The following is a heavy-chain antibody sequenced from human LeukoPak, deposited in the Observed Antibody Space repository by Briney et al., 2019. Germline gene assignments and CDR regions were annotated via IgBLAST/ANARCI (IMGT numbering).Heavy chain of an antibody. J-gene: IGHJ4*02. CDR2: INNSGST. V-gene: IGHV4-34*01. CDR3: ARADWGQQLGPPDN. CDR1: GGSFSGYY. Sequence: KPSETLSLTCAVYGGSFSGYYWSWIRQPPGKGLEWIGEINNSGSTNYNPSLKSRVTISVDTYKNQFSLKFTSVTAADTAVYYCARADWGQQLGPPDNWGQGTLVTVSS. D-gene: IGHD6-13*01.